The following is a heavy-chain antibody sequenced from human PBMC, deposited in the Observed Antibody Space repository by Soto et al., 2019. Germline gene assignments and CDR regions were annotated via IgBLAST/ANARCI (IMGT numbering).Heavy chain of an antibody. D-gene: IGHD2-8*01. J-gene: IGHJ3*02. Sequence: GESLKISCAASGFTFSSYAMSWVRQAPGKGLEWVSAISGSGGSTYYADSVKGRFTISRDNSKNTLYLQMNSLRAEDTAVYYCAKDTNGVLRIEDAFDIWGQGTMVTVSS. CDR1: GFTFSSYA. V-gene: IGHV3-23*01. CDR2: ISGSGGST. CDR3: AKDTNGVLRIEDAFDI.